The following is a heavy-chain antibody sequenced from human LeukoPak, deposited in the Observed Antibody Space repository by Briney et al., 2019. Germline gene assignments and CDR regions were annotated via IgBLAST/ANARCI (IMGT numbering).Heavy chain of an antibody. J-gene: IGHJ6*03. V-gene: IGHV1-69*05. CDR3: ARDRRYSYGYYYYYYMDV. D-gene: IGHD5-18*01. CDR1: GGTFSSYA. Sequence: SVKVSCKASGGTFSSYAISWVRQAPGQGLEWMGGIIRIFGTANYAQKFQGRVTITTDESTSTAYMELSSLRSEDTAVYYCARDRRYSYGYYYYYYMDVWGKGTTVTVSS. CDR2: IIRIFGTA.